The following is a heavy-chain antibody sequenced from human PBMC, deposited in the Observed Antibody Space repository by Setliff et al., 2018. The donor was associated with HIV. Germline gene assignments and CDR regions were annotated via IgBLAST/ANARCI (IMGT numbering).Heavy chain of an antibody. V-gene: IGHV3-48*03. J-gene: IGHJ4*02. CDR3: AKDLGSGWYGAPSDY. Sequence: GGSLRLSCVASGFTFNTYEMNWVRQAPGKGLEWVSHIGSSCTSRYYADSVKCRFTRSRDTAKNPLYLQMNSLRADDTAIYYCAKDLGSGWYGAPSDYWGQGTLVTVSS. CDR1: GFTFNTYE. CDR2: IGSSCTSR. D-gene: IGHD6-19*01.